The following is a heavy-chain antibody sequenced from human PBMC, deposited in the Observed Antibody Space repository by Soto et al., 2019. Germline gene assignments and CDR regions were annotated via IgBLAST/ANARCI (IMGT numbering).Heavy chain of an antibody. D-gene: IGHD2-15*01. Sequence: ASVKVSCKASGYTFTGYYMHWVRQAPGQGLEWMGWIDPNSGGTNYAQKFQGWVTMTRDASISTAYMELSRLRSDDTAVYYCAKEDSNDAFDIWGQGTMVTVSS. CDR2: IDPNSGGT. CDR1: GYTFTGYY. V-gene: IGHV1-2*04. J-gene: IGHJ3*02. CDR3: AKEDSNDAFDI.